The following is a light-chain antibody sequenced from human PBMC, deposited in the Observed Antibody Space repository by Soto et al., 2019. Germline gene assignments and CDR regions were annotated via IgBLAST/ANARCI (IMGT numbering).Light chain of an antibody. Sequence: DIQMTQSPSSLSASVGDRVTITCRASQGIYTFLNWYQQKPGKAPQLLIYDASRLQSGVPSRCSGSGSGTDFSLAINSMQPEDFASYYCQQSYSAHYTFGQGTKLEIK. J-gene: IGKJ2*01. CDR2: DAS. CDR3: QQSYSAHYT. CDR1: QGIYTF. V-gene: IGKV1-39*01.